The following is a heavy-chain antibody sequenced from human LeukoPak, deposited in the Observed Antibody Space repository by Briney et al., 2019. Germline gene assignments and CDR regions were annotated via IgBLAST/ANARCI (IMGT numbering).Heavy chain of an antibody. V-gene: IGHV1-69*04. J-gene: IGHJ4*02. CDR3: ARAPYSNYAFDY. D-gene: IGHD4-11*01. CDR1: GGTFSSYA. CDR2: IIPILGIA. Sequence: SVKVSCKASGGTFSSYAISWVRQAPGQGLEWMGRIIPILGIANYAQKFQGRVTITADRSTSTAYMELSSLRSEDTAVYYCARAPYSNYAFDYWGQGTLVTVSS.